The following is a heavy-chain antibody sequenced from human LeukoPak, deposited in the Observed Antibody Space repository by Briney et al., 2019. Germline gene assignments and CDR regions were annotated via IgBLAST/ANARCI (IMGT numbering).Heavy chain of an antibody. Sequence: GESLRLPYAASGFTFNSHWMSWVRQAPGKGLECVANIKHDGSDKNYVDSVKGRFTISRDNAKNSLFLQMNSLRAEDTAVYYCARGGGSPDYWGQGTLVTVSS. J-gene: IGHJ4*02. CDR1: GFTFNSHW. V-gene: IGHV3-7*02. CDR2: IKHDGSDK. CDR3: ARGGGSPDY. D-gene: IGHD2-21*01.